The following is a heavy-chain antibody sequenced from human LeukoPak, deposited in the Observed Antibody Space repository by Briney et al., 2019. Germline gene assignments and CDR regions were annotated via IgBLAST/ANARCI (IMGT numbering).Heavy chain of an antibody. D-gene: IGHD6-19*01. J-gene: IGHJ4*02. CDR3: AKAAGGLVY. CDR1: GFSFSSSA. Sequence: GASLRLSCAASGFSFSSSAMSWARQAPGKGLEWVSAINDSGDSTYYADSVKGRFTVSRDNSKNTLYLQMNGLRAEDTAVYYCAKAAGGLVYWGQGTLVIISS. V-gene: IGHV3-23*01. CDR2: INDSGDST.